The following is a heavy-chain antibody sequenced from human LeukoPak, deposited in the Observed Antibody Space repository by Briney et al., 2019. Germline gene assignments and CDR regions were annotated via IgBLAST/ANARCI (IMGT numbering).Heavy chain of an antibody. CDR3: ARVLIKDDAFDI. D-gene: IGHD2/OR15-2a*01. V-gene: IGHV1-2*02. J-gene: IGHJ3*02. CDR2: INPNSGGT. CDR1: GYTFTGYY. Sequence: ASVKVSCKASGYTFTGYYMHWVRQAPGQGLEWMGWINPNSGGTNYAQKFQGRVTMTRDTSISTAYMELSRLRSDDTAVYYCARVLIKDDAFDIWGQGTMVTVCS.